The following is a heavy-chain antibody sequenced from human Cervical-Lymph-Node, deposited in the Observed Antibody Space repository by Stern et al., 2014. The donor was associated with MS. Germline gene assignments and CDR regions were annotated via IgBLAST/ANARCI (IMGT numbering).Heavy chain of an antibody. CDR3: ARDRGSYSDY. Sequence: VQLVESGAEVERPGASVKVSCKASGYTFTAYFLHWVRQAPGPGLEWIGWISPKTGSATYAQKFQDRVTMTRDTSINTGYMEVSSLRSDDTAVYYCARDRGSYSDYWGQGTLVAVSS. CDR2: ISPKTGSA. V-gene: IGHV1-2*02. D-gene: IGHD1-26*01. J-gene: IGHJ4*02. CDR1: GYTFTAYF.